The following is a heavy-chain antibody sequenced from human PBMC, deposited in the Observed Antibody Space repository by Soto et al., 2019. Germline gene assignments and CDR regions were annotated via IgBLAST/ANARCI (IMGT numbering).Heavy chain of an antibody. D-gene: IGHD4-17*01. Sequence: GASVNVSCKASGYTFTSYCISWVRQAPGQGLEWMGWISAYNGNTNYAQKLQGRVTMTTDTSTSTAYMELRSLRSDDTAVYYCAMFYGDYPQDYWGQGTLVTVSS. V-gene: IGHV1-18*01. CDR2: ISAYNGNT. CDR1: GYTFTSYC. CDR3: AMFYGDYPQDY. J-gene: IGHJ4*02.